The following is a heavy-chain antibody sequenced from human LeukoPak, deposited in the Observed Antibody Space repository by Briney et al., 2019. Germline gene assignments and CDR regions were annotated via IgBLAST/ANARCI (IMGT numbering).Heavy chain of an antibody. D-gene: IGHD3-3*01. CDR1: GGSFSGYY. J-gene: IGHJ4*02. Sequence: SETLSLTCAVYGGSFSGYYRSWIRQPPGKGLEWIGEINHSGSTNYNPSLKSRVTISVDTSKNQFSLKLSSVTAADTAVYYCARGITIFGVVFWGFDYWGQGTLVTVSS. CDR3: ARGITIFGVVFWGFDY. CDR2: INHSGST. V-gene: IGHV4-34*01.